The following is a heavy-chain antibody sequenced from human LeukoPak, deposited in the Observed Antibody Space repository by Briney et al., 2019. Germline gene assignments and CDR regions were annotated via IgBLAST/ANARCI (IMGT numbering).Heavy chain of an antibody. J-gene: IGHJ6*03. V-gene: IGHV4-4*07. D-gene: IGHD3-3*01. Sequence: PSETLSLTCTVSGGSISSYYWSWIRQPAGKGLEWIGRIYTSGSTNYNPSLRSRVTMSVDTFKNQFSLKLSSVTAADTAVYYCARGYYDFWSGPYYMDVWGKGTTVTVSS. CDR2: IYTSGST. CDR3: ARGYYDFWSGPYYMDV. CDR1: GGSISSYY.